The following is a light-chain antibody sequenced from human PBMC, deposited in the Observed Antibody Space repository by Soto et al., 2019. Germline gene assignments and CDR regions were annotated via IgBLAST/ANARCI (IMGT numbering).Light chain of an antibody. CDR1: QSVSSSY. Sequence: EIVLTQSPGTLSLSPGDRATLSCRASQSVSSSYLAWYQQKPGQAPSLLIYVASRRATGIPDRFSGSGSGTAFTLTISRLEPEDFAVYYGQQYDSSPITFGQGTRLEI. J-gene: IGKJ5*01. CDR2: VAS. V-gene: IGKV3-20*01. CDR3: QQYDSSPIT.